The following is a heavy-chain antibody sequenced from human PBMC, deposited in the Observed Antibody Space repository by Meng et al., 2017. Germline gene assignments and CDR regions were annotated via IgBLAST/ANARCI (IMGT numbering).Heavy chain of an antibody. D-gene: IGHD7-27*01. J-gene: IGHJ4*02. V-gene: IGHV3-21*01. CDR3: AKESLGYYFDY. CDR2: ISSSSSYI. CDR1: GFTLSTYN. Sequence: GESLKISCAASGFTLSTYNMNWVRQAPGKGLEWVSSISSSSSYIKYADSVKGRFTSSRDNAKDSLYLQMNSLRAEDTAVYYCAKESLGYYFDYWGQGTLVTVSS.